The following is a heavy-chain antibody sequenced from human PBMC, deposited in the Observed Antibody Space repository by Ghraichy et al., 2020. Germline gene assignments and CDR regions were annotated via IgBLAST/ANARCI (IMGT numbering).Heavy chain of an antibody. CDR3: ARHRRYYYDSSGYYYVNWYFDL. J-gene: IGHJ2*01. CDR2: IYTSGST. Sequence: SETLSLTCTVSGGSISSYYWSWIRQPPGKGLEWIGYIYTSGSTNYNPSLKSRVTISVDTSKNQFSLKLSSVTAADTAVYYCARHRRYYYDSSGYYYVNWYFDLWGRGTLVTVSS. V-gene: IGHV4-4*09. CDR1: GGSISSYY. D-gene: IGHD3-22*01.